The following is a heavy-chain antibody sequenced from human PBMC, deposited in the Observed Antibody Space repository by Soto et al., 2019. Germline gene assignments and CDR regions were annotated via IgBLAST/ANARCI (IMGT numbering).Heavy chain of an antibody. J-gene: IGHJ6*02. CDR1: WDRVSSNSAA. CDR2: TYYRSKWYN. CDR3: ARDYGDEFTLYYYGMDV. V-gene: IGHV6-1*01. Sequence: PSQSLSLTCPISWDRVSSNSAAWNWIRPSPSRGLEWLGRTYYRSKWYNDYAVSVKSRITINPDTSKNQFSLQLNSVTPEDTAVYYCARDYGDEFTLYYYGMDVWGQGTTVTVSS. D-gene: IGHD4-17*01.